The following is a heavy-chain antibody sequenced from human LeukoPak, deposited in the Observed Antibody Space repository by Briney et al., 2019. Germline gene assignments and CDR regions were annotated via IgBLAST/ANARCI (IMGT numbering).Heavy chain of an antibody. J-gene: IGHJ4*02. CDR3: AKDLSYYDFWSLDY. CDR1: GFTFSSYS. V-gene: IGHV3-21*04. D-gene: IGHD3-3*01. Sequence: GGSLRLSCAASGFTFSSYSMNWVRQAPGKGLEWVSSISSSSSYIYYADSVKGRFTISRDNAKNTLYLQMNSLRAEDTAVYYCAKDLSYYDFWSLDYWGQGTLVTVSS. CDR2: ISSSSSYI.